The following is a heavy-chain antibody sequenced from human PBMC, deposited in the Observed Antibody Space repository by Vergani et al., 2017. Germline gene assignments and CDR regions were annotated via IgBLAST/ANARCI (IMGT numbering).Heavy chain of an antibody. J-gene: IGHJ3*02. CDR3: ARGFSYYYDSSGYQPGAFDI. V-gene: IGHV3-74*02. CDR2: INSDGSST. CDR1: GFIFSDYY. Sequence: VLLVESGGGLVKPGGSLRLSCAASGFIFSDYYMTWIRQAPGKGLEWVSRINSDGSSTSYADSVKGRFTISRDNAKNTLYLQMNSLRAEDTAVYYCARGFSYYYDSSGYQPGAFDIWGQGTMVTVSS. D-gene: IGHD3-22*01.